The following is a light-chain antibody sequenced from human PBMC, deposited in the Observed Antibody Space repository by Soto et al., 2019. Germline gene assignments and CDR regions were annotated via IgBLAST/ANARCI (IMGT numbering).Light chain of an antibody. CDR1: SSNIGAGYD. J-gene: IGLJ2*01. CDR2: GNS. V-gene: IGLV1-40*01. Sequence: QSVLTQPPSVSGAPGQRVTISCTGSSSNIGAGYDVHWYQQLPGTAPKLLIYGNSNRPSGFPDRFSGSKSGTSASLAITGLKPEDESDYYCQSYDSSLSGYVVFGGGTKLTVL. CDR3: QSYDSSLSGYVV.